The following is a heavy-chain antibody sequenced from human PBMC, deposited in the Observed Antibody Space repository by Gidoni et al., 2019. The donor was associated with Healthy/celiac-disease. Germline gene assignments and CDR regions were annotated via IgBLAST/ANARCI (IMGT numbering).Heavy chain of an antibody. J-gene: IGHJ5*02. CDR3: VKDLWFGELLSFDP. V-gene: IGHV3-64D*06. Sequence: EVQLVESGGGLVQPGGSLRLSCSASGFTFRSYAMTWVRQGPGKGLEYVSGISSNGGSTYYADSVKGRFTISRDNSKNTLYLQMSSLRAEDTAVYYCVKDLWFGELLSFDPWGQGTLVTVSS. CDR2: ISSNGGST. D-gene: IGHD3-10*01. CDR1: GFTFRSYA.